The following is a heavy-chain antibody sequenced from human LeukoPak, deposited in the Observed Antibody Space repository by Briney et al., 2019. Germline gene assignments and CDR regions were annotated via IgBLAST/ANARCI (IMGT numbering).Heavy chain of an antibody. CDR2: IYYSGST. CDR3: AEGTGYFDPFDY. D-gene: IGHD3-9*01. Sequence: SETLSLTCTVSGGSISSSSYYWGWIRQPPGKGLEWIGSIYYSGSTYYNPSLKSRVTISVDTSKNQFSLKLSSVTAADTAVYYCAEGTGYFDPFDYWGQGTLVTVSS. V-gene: IGHV4-39*07. J-gene: IGHJ4*02. CDR1: GGSISSSSYY.